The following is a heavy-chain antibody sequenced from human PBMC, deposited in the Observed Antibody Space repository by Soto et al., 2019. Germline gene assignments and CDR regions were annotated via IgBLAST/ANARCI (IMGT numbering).Heavy chain of an antibody. CDR2: TYWDDEK. Sequence: QITLKESGPTLVKPTQTLTLTCTFSGFSLTTSEVGVGWIRQPPGKALEWLAITYWDDEKRYSASLKSRLTIDKDTSRNQVVLTMTSMDPVDTGTYYCAHFRGGGNSPLGDYWGQGTLVTVSS. D-gene: IGHD2-21*02. CDR1: GFSLTTSEVG. J-gene: IGHJ4*02. CDR3: AHFRGGGNSPLGDY. V-gene: IGHV2-5*02.